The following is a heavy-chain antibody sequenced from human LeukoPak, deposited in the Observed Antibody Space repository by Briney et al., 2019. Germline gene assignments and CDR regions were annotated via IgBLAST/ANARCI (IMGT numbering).Heavy chain of an antibody. CDR2: INTNTGNP. V-gene: IGHV7-4-1*02. J-gene: IGHJ2*01. Sequence: ASVKVSCKASGYTFTSYAMNWVRQAPGQGLEWMGWINTNTGNPTYAQGFTGRFVFSLDTSVSTAYLQISSLKAEDTAVYYCARDPESPGYCSGGSCHLGWYFDLWGRGTLVTVSS. CDR3: ARDPESPGYCSGGSCHLGWYFDL. CDR1: GYTFTSYA. D-gene: IGHD2-15*01.